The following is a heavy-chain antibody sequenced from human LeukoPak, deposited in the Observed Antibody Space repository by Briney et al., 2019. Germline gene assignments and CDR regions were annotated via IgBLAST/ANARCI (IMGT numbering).Heavy chain of an antibody. Sequence: SETLSLTCTVSGGSISSSSYYWGWIRQHPGKGLEWIGCIYYSGSTYYNPSLKSRVTISVDTSKNQFSLKLSSVTAADTAVYYCARRDYDILTGDYYFDYWGQGTLVTVSS. V-gene: IGHV4-39*01. J-gene: IGHJ4*02. CDR2: IYYSGST. CDR3: ARRDYDILTGDYYFDY. CDR1: GGSISSSSYY. D-gene: IGHD3-9*01.